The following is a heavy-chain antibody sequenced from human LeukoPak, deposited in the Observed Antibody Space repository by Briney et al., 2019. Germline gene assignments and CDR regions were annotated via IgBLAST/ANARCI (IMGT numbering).Heavy chain of an antibody. CDR1: GGSFTGYY. CDR3: ARGKDGYNPPNPRYYYYMDV. V-gene: IGHV4-34*01. Sequence: SETLSLTCAVYGGSFTGYYWSWIRQPPGKGLEWIGEISHRGSTNYNPSLKSRVTISVDTSKNQFSLKLSSVTAADTAVYYCARGKDGYNPPNPRYYYYMDVWGKGTTVTISS. J-gene: IGHJ6*03. D-gene: IGHD5-24*01. CDR2: ISHRGST.